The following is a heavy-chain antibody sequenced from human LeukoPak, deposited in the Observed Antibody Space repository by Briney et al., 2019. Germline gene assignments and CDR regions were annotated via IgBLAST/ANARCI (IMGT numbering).Heavy chain of an antibody. Sequence: RGSLRPSCAASGFTFSSYAMSWVRQAPGKGLELVSAISGSGGSTYYEESVKGRFTISRDNSKSTLYLQMDSLRAEDTVVYYCAKEPAYYYDSSGYLDYWGQGTLVTVSS. V-gene: IGHV3-23*01. D-gene: IGHD3-22*01. CDR1: GFTFSSYA. CDR3: AKEPAYYYDSSGYLDY. CDR2: ISGSGGST. J-gene: IGHJ4*02.